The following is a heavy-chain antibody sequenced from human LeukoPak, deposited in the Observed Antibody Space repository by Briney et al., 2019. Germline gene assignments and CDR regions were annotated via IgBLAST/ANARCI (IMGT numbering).Heavy chain of an antibody. CDR2: ISASGPYT. CDR1: GFTFSNSA. V-gene: IGHV3-23*01. CDR3: AKDGSWGDYYFYFYIDV. Sequence: GGSLRLSCAASGFTFSNSAMSWVRQAPGKGLEWVSGISASGPYTYNADSAKGRFTISRDNSKNTLYLQMSSLRDEDTALYYCAKDGSWGDYYFYFYIDVWGKGTTVTVSS. D-gene: IGHD3-16*01. J-gene: IGHJ6*03.